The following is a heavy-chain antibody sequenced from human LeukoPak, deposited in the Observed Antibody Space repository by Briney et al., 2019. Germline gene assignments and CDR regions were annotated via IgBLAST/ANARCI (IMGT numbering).Heavy chain of an antibody. CDR1: GFTFSSYA. CDR3: AKRAPSTTYYYDSSGDKGHLDY. Sequence: GASLRLSCAASGFTFSSYAMSWVRQAPGKGLEWVSAIRGSGGSTYYADSVKGRFTISRDNSKNTLYLQMNSLRAEDTAVYYCAKRAPSTTYYYDSSGDKGHLDYWGQGTLVTVSS. CDR2: IRGSGGST. J-gene: IGHJ4*02. V-gene: IGHV3-23*01. D-gene: IGHD3-22*01.